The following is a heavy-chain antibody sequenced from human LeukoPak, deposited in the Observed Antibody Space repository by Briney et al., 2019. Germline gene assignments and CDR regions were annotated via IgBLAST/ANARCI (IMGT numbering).Heavy chain of an antibody. D-gene: IGHD4-23*01. CDR2: VIHIFGTA. Sequence: ASVKVSCKASGGSFSSYAISWVRQAPGQGLEWMGGVIHIFGTANYAQKFQGRVTITADESTSTAYMELSSLRSEDTAVYYCARDVVTVVTRTDYYYYYMDVWGKGTTVTISS. CDR1: GGSFSSYA. J-gene: IGHJ6*03. CDR3: ARDVVTVVTRTDYYYYYMDV. V-gene: IGHV1-69*13.